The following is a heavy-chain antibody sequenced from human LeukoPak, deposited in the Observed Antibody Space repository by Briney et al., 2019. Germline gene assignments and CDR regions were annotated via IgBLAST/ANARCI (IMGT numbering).Heavy chain of an antibody. J-gene: IGHJ5*02. CDR2: IYSGGST. D-gene: IGHD3-3*01. CDR1: GFTVSSNY. V-gene: IGHV3-53*01. Sequence: PGGSLRLSCAASGFTVSSNYMSWVRQAPGKGLEWVSVIYSGGSTYYADSVKGRFTISRDNSKNTLYLQMNSLRAEDTAVYYCARASDFWSGSRDNWFDPWGQGTLVTVSS. CDR3: ARASDFWSGSRDNWFDP.